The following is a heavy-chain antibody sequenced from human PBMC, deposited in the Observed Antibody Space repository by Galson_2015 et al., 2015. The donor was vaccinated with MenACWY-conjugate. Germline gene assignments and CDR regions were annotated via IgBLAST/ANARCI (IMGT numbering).Heavy chain of an antibody. CDR2: IKSSGGTT. Sequence: SVKVSCKASGFTFTNYYMHWVRQAPGQGLEWMGIIKSSGGTTNYAQKFQGRVTMTRDTSTRTVYMRLSGLGSEDTAVYYCASEKDDSNGDYYAFDIWGQGTVVTVSS. V-gene: IGHV1-46*01. CDR1: GFTFTNYY. CDR3: ASEKDDSNGDYYAFDI. D-gene: IGHD3-22*01. J-gene: IGHJ3*02.